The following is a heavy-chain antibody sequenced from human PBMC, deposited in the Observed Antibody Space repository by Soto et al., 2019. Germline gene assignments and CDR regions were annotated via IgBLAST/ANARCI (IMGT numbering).Heavy chain of an antibody. J-gene: IGHJ4*02. CDR3: AKDILYSGHHFDY. Sequence: GGSLRLSCAASGFTFSSYGMHWVRQAPGKGLEWVAVISYDGSNKYYADSVKGRFTISRDNSKNTLYLQMNSLRAEDTAVYYCAKDILYSGHHFDYWGQGTLVTVSS. V-gene: IGHV3-30*18. D-gene: IGHD1-26*01. CDR2: ISYDGSNK. CDR1: GFTFSSYG.